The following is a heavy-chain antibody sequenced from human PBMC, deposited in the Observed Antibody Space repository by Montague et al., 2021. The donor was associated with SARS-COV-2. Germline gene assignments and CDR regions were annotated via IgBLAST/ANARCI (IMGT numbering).Heavy chain of an antibody. CDR1: GGSIRSTTFY. V-gene: IGHV4-39*07. Sequence: SETLSLTCTVSGGSIRSTTFYWGWLRQSPGKGLDWIGYIYGGTTTYYNPSLKSRVAISLDTPNNQFSLKITSLIVADTAIYSCVTPGKTAVAGQFDYWGPGTLVTVSS. CDR3: VTPGKTAVAGQFDY. D-gene: IGHD6-19*01. J-gene: IGHJ4*02. CDR2: IYGGTTT.